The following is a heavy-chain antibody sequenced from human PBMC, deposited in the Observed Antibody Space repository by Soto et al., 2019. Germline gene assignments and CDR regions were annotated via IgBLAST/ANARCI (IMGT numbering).Heavy chain of an antibody. J-gene: IGHJ6*03. V-gene: IGHV3-33*01. D-gene: IGHD2-2*01. Sequence: GGSLRLSCAASGFTFSSYGMHWVRQAPGKGLEWVAVIWYDGSNKYYADSVKGRFTISRDNSKNTLYLQMNSLRAEDTAVYYCARDGQYQLLVQYYYYYYYMVVWGKGTTVNVSS. CDR3: ARDGQYQLLVQYYYYYYYMVV. CDR1: GFTFSSYG. CDR2: IWYDGSNK.